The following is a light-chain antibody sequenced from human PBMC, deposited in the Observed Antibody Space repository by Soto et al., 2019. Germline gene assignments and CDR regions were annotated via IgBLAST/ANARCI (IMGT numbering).Light chain of an antibody. CDR1: SSDVGSHNF. V-gene: IGLV2-23*02. Sequence: QSALTQPASVSGSPGQSITISCTGTSSDVGSHNFVSWYQQHPGKAPELMIFEVSKRPSGVSNRFSGSKSGNTASLTISGLQAEDEAAYSCYSYVGSISFGGGTKLTVL. CDR2: EVS. J-gene: IGLJ2*01. CDR3: YSYVGSIS.